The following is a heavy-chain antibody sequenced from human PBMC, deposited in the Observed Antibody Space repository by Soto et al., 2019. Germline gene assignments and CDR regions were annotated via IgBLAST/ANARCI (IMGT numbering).Heavy chain of an antibody. V-gene: IGHV3-9*01. D-gene: IGHD2-15*01. CDR2: VSWNSGSK. CDR1: GFSFDHYG. Sequence: EGQLMESGGGLVQPGRSLRLSCVASGFSFDHYGMHWVRQAPGKGLEWVAGVSWNSGSKDYADSVKGRFSVSRDNAQNSLHLQMNSLRVEDTAFYSCAKDSDQVRQAATLGASFDIWGQGTLVTVSS. J-gene: IGHJ3*02. CDR3: AKDSDQVRQAATLGASFDI.